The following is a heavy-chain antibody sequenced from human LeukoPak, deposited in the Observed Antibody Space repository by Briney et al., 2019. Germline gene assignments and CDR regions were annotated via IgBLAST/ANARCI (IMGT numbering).Heavy chain of an antibody. CDR3: ARNYDFWSGYLDY. D-gene: IGHD3-3*01. Sequence: GSSVKVSCKASGGTFSSYANSWVRQAAGQGPEWMGGIIPIFGTTNYAQKFQGRVTITADETTTTAYMELSSLRSEDTAVYYCARNYDFWSGYLDYWGQGTLVTVSS. J-gene: IGHJ4*02. CDR2: IIPIFGTT. V-gene: IGHV1-69*01. CDR1: GGTFSSYA.